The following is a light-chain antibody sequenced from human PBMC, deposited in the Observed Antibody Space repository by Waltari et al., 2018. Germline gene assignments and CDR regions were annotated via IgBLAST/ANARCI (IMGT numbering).Light chain of an antibody. CDR2: DVN. Sequence: QSALTQPASVSGSPGPSITISCTGTRSDIGAYNFVSWYQKHPGKAPKVMIYDVNNRPSGVSSRFSGSKSGNTASMTISGLQAEDEADYYCSSYTTGSTRYVFGSGTKVTVL. CDR3: SSYTTGSTRYV. V-gene: IGLV2-14*03. CDR1: RSDIGAYNF. J-gene: IGLJ1*01.